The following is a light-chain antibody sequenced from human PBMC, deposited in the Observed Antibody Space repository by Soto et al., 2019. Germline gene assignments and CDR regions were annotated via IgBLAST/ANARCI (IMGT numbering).Light chain of an antibody. CDR3: QQYNNWPRT. V-gene: IGKV3-15*01. CDR1: QSVSSN. Sequence: EIVMTQSPATLSVSPGERATLSCRASQSVSSNLAWYQQKPGQAPRLLIYGASTRATGIPARFSRSGSGTEFTLTVSSLQSEDFAVCYCQQYNNWPRTFGQGRKGDMK. J-gene: IGKJ1*01. CDR2: GAS.